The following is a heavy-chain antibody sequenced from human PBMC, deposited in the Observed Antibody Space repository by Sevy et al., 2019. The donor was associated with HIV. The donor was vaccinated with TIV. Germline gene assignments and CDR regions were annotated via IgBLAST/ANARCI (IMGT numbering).Heavy chain of an antibody. D-gene: IGHD3-10*01. V-gene: IGHV3-74*01. J-gene: IGHJ4*02. Sequence: GGSLRLSCAVSGFTFSRYWMHWVRQAPGKGLVWVSRINSDGSSTNYADSVKGRFTISRDNGKNTLYLQMNSLRAEDTAVYYCTSAPNYSGSGSYFDYWGQGPLVTVSS. CDR3: TSAPNYSGSGSYFDY. CDR2: INSDGSST. CDR1: GFTFSRYW.